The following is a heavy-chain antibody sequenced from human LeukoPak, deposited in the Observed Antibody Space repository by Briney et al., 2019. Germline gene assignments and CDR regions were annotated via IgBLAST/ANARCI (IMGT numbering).Heavy chain of an antibody. V-gene: IGHV3-9*03. CDR1: GFTFDDYA. D-gene: IGHD2-2*01. CDR2: ISWNSGSI. CDR3: AKGYCGSTSCHFAY. Sequence: GGSLRLSCAASGFTFDDYAMHWVRQAPGKGLEWVSGISWNSGSIGYADSVKGRFTISRDNAKNSLYLQMNSLRAEDMALYYCAKGYCGSTSCHFAYWGQGTLATVSS. J-gene: IGHJ4*02.